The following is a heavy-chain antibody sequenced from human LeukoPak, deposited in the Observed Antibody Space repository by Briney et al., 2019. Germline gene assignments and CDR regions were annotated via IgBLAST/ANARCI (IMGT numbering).Heavy chain of an antibody. J-gene: IGHJ6*03. CDR2: ISTSGSTT. CDR1: GFTFSSYS. Sequence: PGGSLRLSCAASGFTFSSYSMNWVRQAPGKGLEWVSYISTSGSTTYYADSVKGRFTLSRDNANNSLYLQMNSLRAEDTAVYYCARRVAAAGSTGLRYIDVWGKGTTVTVSS. V-gene: IGHV3-48*04. CDR3: ARRVAAAGSTGLRYIDV. D-gene: IGHD6-13*01.